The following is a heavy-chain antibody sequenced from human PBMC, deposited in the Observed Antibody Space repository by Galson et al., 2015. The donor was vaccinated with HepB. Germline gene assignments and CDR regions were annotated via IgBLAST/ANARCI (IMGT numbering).Heavy chain of an antibody. CDR3: ARDSTELPDY. V-gene: IGHV3-30*04. Sequence: SLRLSCAASGFTFSSYAMHWVRQAPGKGLEWVAVISYDGSNKYYADSVKGRFTISRDNSKNTLYLQMNSLRAEDTAVYYCARDSTELPDYWGQGTLVTVSS. CDR1: GFTFSSYA. CDR2: ISYDGSNK. J-gene: IGHJ4*02. D-gene: IGHD1-26*01.